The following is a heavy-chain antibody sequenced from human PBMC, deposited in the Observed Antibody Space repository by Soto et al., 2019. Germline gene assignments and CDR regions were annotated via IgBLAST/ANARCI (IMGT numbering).Heavy chain of an antibody. J-gene: IGHJ4*02. D-gene: IGHD3-22*01. CDR3: ATSYYYDSWTYYYLGDY. CDR1: GFSFSSYS. V-gene: IGHV3-21*01. CDR2: VTSSGDI. Sequence: GGSLRLSCAASGFSFSSYSMHWVRQAPGKGLEWVSCVTSSGDIYYADSVKGRFIISRDNAKNSLFLQMNSLRAEDTAVYYCATSYYYDSWTYYYLGDYWGQGTLVTVSS.